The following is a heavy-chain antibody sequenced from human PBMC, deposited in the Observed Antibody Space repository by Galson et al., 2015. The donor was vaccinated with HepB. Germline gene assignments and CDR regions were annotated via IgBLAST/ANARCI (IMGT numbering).Heavy chain of an antibody. J-gene: IGHJ5*02. V-gene: IGHV3-30*18. CDR2: ISHDGGSK. Sequence: SLRLSCAAPGFVLSNQGMHWVRQAPGKGLEWVSMISHDGGSKHYADSVKGRFTISRDNSNNTLYLQMNSLRAEDTAVYYCAKDLYSSGWYNYFDPWGQGTLVTVSS. D-gene: IGHD6-19*01. CDR1: GFVLSNQG. CDR3: AKDLYSSGWYNYFDP.